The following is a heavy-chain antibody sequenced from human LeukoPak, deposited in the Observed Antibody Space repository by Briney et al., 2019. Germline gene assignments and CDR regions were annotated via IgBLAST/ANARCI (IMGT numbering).Heavy chain of an antibody. V-gene: IGHV3-7*01. CDR3: ARDQSGSLDY. J-gene: IGHJ4*02. CDR2: INQDASTR. CDR1: GFTVSRTW. D-gene: IGHD1-26*01. Sequence: GGSLRLSCAASGFTVSRTWMAWVRPAPGKGLEWVENINQDASTRQYVDSVKGRFTISRDNAKNSLDLQMNSLRVEDTAVYYCARDQSGSLDYWGQGTLVTVSS.